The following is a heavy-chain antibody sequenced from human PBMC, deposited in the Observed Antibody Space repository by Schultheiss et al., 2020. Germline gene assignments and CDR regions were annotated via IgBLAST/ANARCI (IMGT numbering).Heavy chain of an antibody. D-gene: IGHD6-13*01. CDR3: ARVSSSWSYFDY. Sequence: SATLPLTCAVYGGSFSGYYWSWIRQPPGKGLEWIGEINHSGSTNYNPSLKSRVTISVDTSKNQFSLKLSSVTAADTAVYYCARVSSSWSYFDYWGQGTLVTVAS. V-gene: IGHV4-34*01. CDR2: INHSGST. CDR1: GGSFSGYY. J-gene: IGHJ4*02.